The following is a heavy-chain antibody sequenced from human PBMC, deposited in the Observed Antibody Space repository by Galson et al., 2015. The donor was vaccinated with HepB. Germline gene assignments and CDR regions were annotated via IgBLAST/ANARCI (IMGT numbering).Heavy chain of an antibody. J-gene: IGHJ4*02. Sequence: SLRLSCAASGFTFSSYGMHWVRQAPGKGLEWVAFIRYDGSNKYYADSVKGRFTISRDNSKNTLYLQMNSLRAEDTAVYYCAKELERPEQHWEPLGFDYWGQGTLVTVSS. D-gene: IGHD1-1*01. CDR2: IRYDGSNK. CDR3: AKELERPEQHWEPLGFDY. CDR1: GFTFSSYG. V-gene: IGHV3-30*02.